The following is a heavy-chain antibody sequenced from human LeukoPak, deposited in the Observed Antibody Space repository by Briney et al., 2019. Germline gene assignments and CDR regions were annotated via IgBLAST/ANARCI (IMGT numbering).Heavy chain of an antibody. Sequence: GRPLRLFCTASGFTLSIFVMHWVRQAPGKGLEWVAVISDYGRNTYYAHSVKGRFTISRDNSKNTLYLQLNSLRTEDTAVYYCAKDADTATIIYWYFDLWGRGTLVTVSS. V-gene: IGHV3-30*18. CDR1: GFTLSIFV. D-gene: IGHD5-18*01. CDR2: ISDYGRNT. CDR3: AKDADTATIIYWYFDL. J-gene: IGHJ2*01.